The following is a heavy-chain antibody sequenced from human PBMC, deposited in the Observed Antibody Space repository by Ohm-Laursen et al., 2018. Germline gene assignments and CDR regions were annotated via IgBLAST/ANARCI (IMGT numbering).Heavy chain of an antibody. CDR3: ARDPTFHAFDI. J-gene: IGHJ3*02. D-gene: IGHD2/OR15-2a*01. CDR1: GFTFSSYS. V-gene: IGHV3-48*01. Sequence: SLRLSCSDSGFTFSSYSMNWVRQAPGKGLQWVSYIDTSSRGIYSADSVKGRFTISRDNAKNSLYLQINSLKGEDTAVYFCARDPTFHAFDIWGQGTMVTVSS. CDR2: IDTSSRGI.